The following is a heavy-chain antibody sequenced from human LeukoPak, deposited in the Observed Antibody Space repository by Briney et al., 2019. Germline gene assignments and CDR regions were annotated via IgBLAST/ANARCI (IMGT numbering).Heavy chain of an antibody. CDR2: MNPTTGST. V-gene: IGHV1-8*03. J-gene: IGHJ6*03. Sequence: ASVKVSCKASGYTFTDHDINWVRQAPGQGLEWMGWMNPTTGSTGDVQKFQGRVTFTRDTSISTAYMELTSLSSEDTAVYFCARESEVYSGTYYFYYYMDVWGGGTTVIVSS. CDR1: GYTFTDHD. CDR3: ARESEVYSGTYYFYYYMDV. D-gene: IGHD1-26*01.